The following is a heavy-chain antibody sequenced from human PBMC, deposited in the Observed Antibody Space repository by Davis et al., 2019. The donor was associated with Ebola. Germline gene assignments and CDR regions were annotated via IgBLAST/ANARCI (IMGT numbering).Heavy chain of an antibody. CDR1: GFSLSHHW. CDR2: INQDGSQQ. J-gene: IGHJ4*02. CDR3: AKQDDSGWYGIDDC. Sequence: GESLKISCAASGFSLSHHWMSWIRQAPGKGLEWVANINQDGSQQYFVDSVKGRFSISRDNAKNTLYLQINSLRPDDTALYYCAKQDDSGWYGIDDCWGQGTLVTVSS. D-gene: IGHD6-19*01. V-gene: IGHV3-7*01.